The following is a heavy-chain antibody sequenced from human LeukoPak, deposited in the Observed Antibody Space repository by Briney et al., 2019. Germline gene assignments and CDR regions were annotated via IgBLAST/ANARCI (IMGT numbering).Heavy chain of an antibody. CDR2: IYYSGST. D-gene: IGHD6-13*01. CDR3: ARRSSSWYGAGWYFDL. V-gene: IGHV4-39*07. Sequence: SETLSLTCTVSGGSISSSSYFWGWIRQPPGKGLEWIGSIYYSGSTYYNPSLKSRVTISVDTSKNQFSLKLSSVTAADTAVYYCARRSSSWYGAGWYFDLWGRGTLVTVSS. CDR1: GGSISSSSYF. J-gene: IGHJ2*01.